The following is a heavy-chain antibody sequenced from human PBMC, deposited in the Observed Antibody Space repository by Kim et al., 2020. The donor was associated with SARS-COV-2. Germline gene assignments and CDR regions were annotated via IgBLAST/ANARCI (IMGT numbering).Heavy chain of an antibody. V-gene: IGHV3-43*02. J-gene: IGHJ5*02. Sequence: GGSLRLSCAASGFTFDDYAMHWVRQAPGNGLEWVSLISGDGGSTYYADSVKGRFTISRDNSKNSLYLQMNSLRTEDTALYYCAKDSDCSGGSCYPNWFDPWGQGTLVTVSS. CDR3: AKDSDCSGGSCYPNWFDP. D-gene: IGHD2-15*01. CDR2: ISGDGGST. CDR1: GFTFDDYA.